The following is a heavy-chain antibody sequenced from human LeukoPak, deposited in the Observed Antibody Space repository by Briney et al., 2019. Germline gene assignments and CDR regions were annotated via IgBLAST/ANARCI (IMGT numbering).Heavy chain of an antibody. V-gene: IGHV1-69*05. CDR2: IIPIFGTA. D-gene: IGHD5-12*01. J-gene: IGHJ4*02. CDR3: ARDPVGKGGYSGYDFEYFDY. Sequence: GASVKVSCKASGYTFTGYDMHWVRQAPGQGLEWRGRIIPIFGTANYAQKLQGRVTITTDESTSTAYMELSSLRSEDTAVYYFARDPVGKGGYSGYDFEYFDYWGQGTLVTVSS. CDR1: GYTFTGYD.